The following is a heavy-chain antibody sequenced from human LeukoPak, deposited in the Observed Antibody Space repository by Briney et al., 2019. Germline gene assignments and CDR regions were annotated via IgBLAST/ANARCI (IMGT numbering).Heavy chain of an antibody. J-gene: IGHJ5*02. CDR1: GYSISNYW. Sequence: GESLKISCKGSGYSISNYWIGWVRQMPGTGLEWMGIIYPADSDIRYSPSFQGQVTISADKSISTAYLQWSSLKASDTAMYYCARQEYCSGGSCYTWFDPWGQGTLVTVSS. CDR3: ARQEYCSGGSCYTWFDP. D-gene: IGHD2-15*01. V-gene: IGHV5-51*01. CDR2: IYPADSDI.